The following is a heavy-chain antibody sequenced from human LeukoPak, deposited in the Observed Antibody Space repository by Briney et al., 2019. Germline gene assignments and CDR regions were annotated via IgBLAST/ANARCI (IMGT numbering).Heavy chain of an antibody. V-gene: IGHV6-1*01. CDR1: GDSVSSNSAA. CDR2: TYYRSKWYN. Sequence: SQTLSLTCAISGDSVSSNSAAWNWIRQSPSRGLEWLGRTYYRSKWYNEYAVSVKGRITINPDTSKNQFSLQLNSETPEDTAVYYCARGSSISIRSLDFWAQGTLVTVSS. D-gene: IGHD6-6*01. CDR3: ARGSSISIRSLDF. J-gene: IGHJ4*02.